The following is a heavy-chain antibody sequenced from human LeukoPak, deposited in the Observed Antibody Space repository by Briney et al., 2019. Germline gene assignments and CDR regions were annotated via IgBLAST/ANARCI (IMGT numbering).Heavy chain of an antibody. CDR1: GGSISSYY. J-gene: IGHJ4*02. D-gene: IGHD3-10*01. CDR3: ARGSYGSGSYYFDY. Sequence: SXTLSLTCTVSGGSISSYYWSWIRQPPGKGLEWIGYIYYSGSTNYNPSLKSRVTISVDTSKNQFSLKLSSVTAADTAVYYCARGSYGSGSYYFDYWGQGTLVTVSS. V-gene: IGHV4-59*01. CDR2: IYYSGST.